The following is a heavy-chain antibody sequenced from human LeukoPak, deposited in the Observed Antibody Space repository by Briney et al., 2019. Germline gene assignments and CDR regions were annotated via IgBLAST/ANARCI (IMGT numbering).Heavy chain of an antibody. D-gene: IGHD6-19*01. CDR2: ISGSGGST. CDR1: GFTFSSYA. J-gene: IGHJ4*02. CDR3: AKEREYSSGWYPYLIDY. Sequence: GGSLRLSCAASGFTFSSYAMSWVRQAPGKGLEWVSAISGSGGSTYYADSVKGRFTISRDNSKNTLYLQMNSLRAEDTAVYYCAKEREYSSGWYPYLIDYWGQGTLVTVSS. V-gene: IGHV3-23*01.